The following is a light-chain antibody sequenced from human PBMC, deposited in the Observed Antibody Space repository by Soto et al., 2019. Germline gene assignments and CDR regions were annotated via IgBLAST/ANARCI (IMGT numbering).Light chain of an antibody. CDR3: QQTYNTPSIT. CDR1: ESIARH. J-gene: IGKJ5*01. Sequence: DIQMTQSPSSLSASVGDRVTITCRASESIARHLNWYQQKPGKAPQRLIYAASSLQNGVPPRFRGGGAGTDVTLTISNLQPEDFATYYCQQTYNTPSITFGQGTRLEIK. V-gene: IGKV1-39*01. CDR2: AAS.